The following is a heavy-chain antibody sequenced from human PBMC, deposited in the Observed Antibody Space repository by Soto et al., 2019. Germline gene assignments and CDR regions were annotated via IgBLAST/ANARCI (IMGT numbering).Heavy chain of an antibody. Sequence: SVKVSCKASGFTFTSSAVQWVRQARGQRLEWIGWIVVGSGNTNYAQKFQERVTITRDMSTSTAYMELSSLRSEDTAVYYCAARGLGQRGTQYYYYGMDVWGQGTTVTVSS. D-gene: IGHD4-17*01. CDR2: IVVGSGNT. CDR3: AARGLGQRGTQYYYYGMDV. V-gene: IGHV1-58*01. J-gene: IGHJ6*02. CDR1: GFTFTSSA.